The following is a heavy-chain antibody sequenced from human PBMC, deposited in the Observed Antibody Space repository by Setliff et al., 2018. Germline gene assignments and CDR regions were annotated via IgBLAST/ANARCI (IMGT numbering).Heavy chain of an antibody. J-gene: IGHJ4*02. V-gene: IGHV1-8*02. Sequence: ASVKVSCKASGGTFRSYGISWVRQAPGQGLEWMGGIIPNFGNTGYSQKFQGRVTMTRNTSTSTAYMEVSSLRSEDTAVYYCARGLSDYYYESGSFPILGYWGQGTLVTVSS. CDR3: ARGLSDYYYESGSFPILGY. CDR2: IIPNFGNT. CDR1: GGTFRSYG. D-gene: IGHD3-10*01.